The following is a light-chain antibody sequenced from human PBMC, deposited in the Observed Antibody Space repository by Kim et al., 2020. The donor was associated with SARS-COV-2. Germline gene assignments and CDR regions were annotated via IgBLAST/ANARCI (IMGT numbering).Light chain of an antibody. CDR1: SRNNY. V-gene: IGLV1-47*01. CDR3: ATWDDTLRGPV. Sequence: QSVLTQPPSASGAPGQRVTISCSGSSRNNYVYWYQQLAGTAPKLLIYRNVQRPSGVPDRFSGSKSGTSASLAISGLRSEDEADYYCATWDDTLRGPVFGGGTRLTVL. CDR2: RNV. J-gene: IGLJ3*02.